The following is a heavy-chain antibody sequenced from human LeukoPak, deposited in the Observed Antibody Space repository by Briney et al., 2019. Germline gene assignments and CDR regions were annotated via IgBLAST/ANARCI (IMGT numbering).Heavy chain of an antibody. V-gene: IGHV3-74*03. J-gene: IGHJ3*02. CDR1: GFTFISYW. Sequence: GGSLRLSCAASGFTFISYWKHWGGQDPGQGLVVVSRINADGSSKTYEDSVQGRFTIFRDNAKKTLYLQMICLRAEDTAVYYCARSATDAFDIWGQGTMVTVSS. CDR3: ARSATDAFDI. CDR2: INADGSSK.